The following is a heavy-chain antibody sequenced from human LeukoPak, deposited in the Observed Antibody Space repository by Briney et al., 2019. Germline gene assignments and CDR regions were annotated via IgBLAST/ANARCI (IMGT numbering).Heavy chain of an antibody. V-gene: IGHV3-74*01. CDR2: INSDGSTT. Sequence: GSLRLSCTASGFTFSSYWMHWVRHAPGKGLVWVSRINSDGSTTTYADSVKGRFTISRDNAKNTLYLQMNSLRVEDTAVYYCARPHTGFDSWGQGTLVTVSS. CDR3: ARPHTGFDS. CDR1: GFTFSSYW. J-gene: IGHJ4*02.